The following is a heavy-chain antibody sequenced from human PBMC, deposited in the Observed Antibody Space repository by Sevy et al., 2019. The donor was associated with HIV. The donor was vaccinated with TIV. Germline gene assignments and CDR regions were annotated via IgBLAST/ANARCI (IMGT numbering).Heavy chain of an antibody. CDR1: GFTFSANW. V-gene: IGHV3-7*01. Sequence: GGSLRLSCAASGFTFSANWMNWVRQAPGKGLEWVANIKADGNDKQYVDSVEGRFTISRDNAKNLLFLQMNSLRVEDTAVYYCAHETFGRLESWGQGTLVTVSS. CDR2: IKADGNDK. D-gene: IGHD3-16*01. CDR3: AHETFGRLES. J-gene: IGHJ4*02.